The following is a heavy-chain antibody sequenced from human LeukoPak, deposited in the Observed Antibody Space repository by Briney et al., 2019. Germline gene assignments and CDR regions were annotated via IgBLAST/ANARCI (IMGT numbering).Heavy chain of an antibody. J-gene: IGHJ4*02. D-gene: IGHD6-25*01. CDR1: GIPFRDFY. CDR2: ISSSSSYT. V-gene: IGHV3-11*03. CDR3: AAGIAADY. Sequence: GGSLRLSCVVSGIPFRDFYMNWIRRAPGKGLEWISYISSSSSYTDYAESVKGRFTISRDNAKSALYLQMNDLRVDDTALYYCAAGIAADYWGQGTLVIVSS.